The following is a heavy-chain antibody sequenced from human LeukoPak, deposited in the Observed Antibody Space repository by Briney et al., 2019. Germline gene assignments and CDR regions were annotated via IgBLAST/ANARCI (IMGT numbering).Heavy chain of an antibody. V-gene: IGHV3-66*01. J-gene: IGHJ3*02. CDR3: ARDGYDTSNEAFDI. D-gene: IGHD3-22*01. Sequence: GGSLRLSCAASGFTVSSNYMTWVRQAPGKGLEWVSVIYSGGSANYADSVKGRFTISRDNSKNTLYLQMNSLRAEDTAVYYCARDGYDTSNEAFDIWGQGTMVTVSS. CDR2: IYSGGSA. CDR1: GFTVSSNY.